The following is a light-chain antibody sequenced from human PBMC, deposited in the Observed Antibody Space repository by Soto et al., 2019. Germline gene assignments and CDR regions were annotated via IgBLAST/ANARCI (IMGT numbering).Light chain of an antibody. J-gene: IGLJ2*01. V-gene: IGLV1-44*01. CDR2: SND. CDR3: APWVDSMSGVL. Sequence: QAVVTQPPSASGTPGQRVTISCSGSSSNIGSNTVTWYQQLPGTAPRLLLYSNDQRPSGVPARFSGSKSGTSASLAISGLQSEDEADYYCAPWVDSMSGVLFGGGTKLTVL. CDR1: SSNIGSNT.